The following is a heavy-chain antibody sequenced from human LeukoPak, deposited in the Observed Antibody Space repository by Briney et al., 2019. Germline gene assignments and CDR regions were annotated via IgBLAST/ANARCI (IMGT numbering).Heavy chain of an antibody. V-gene: IGHV1-24*01. J-gene: IGHJ6*02. Sequence: ASVKVSCKVSGYTLTELSMHWVRQAPGKGLEWMGGFDPEDGETIYAQKFQGRVTMTEDTSTDTAYMELNSLRSEDTAVYYCVRLCDIVVVPTWRIDVWGQGTTVTVSS. D-gene: IGHD2-2*01. CDR2: FDPEDGET. CDR1: GYTLTELS. CDR3: VRLCDIVVVPTWRIDV.